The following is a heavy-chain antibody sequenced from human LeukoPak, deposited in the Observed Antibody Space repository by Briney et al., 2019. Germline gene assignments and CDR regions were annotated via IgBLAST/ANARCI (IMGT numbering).Heavy chain of an antibody. D-gene: IGHD2-2*01. J-gene: IGHJ4*02. CDR1: GFSFSNYA. V-gene: IGHV3-23*01. CDR3: ARGPINYSTSWRFDY. Sequence: QSGGSLRLSCGASGFSFSNYAMTWVRQAPGKGLEWVSALSGTGDNTYYADSVEGRFTISRDNTNNIVYLQMNSLRAEDTAVYYCARGPINYSTSWRFDYWGQGTLVTVSS. CDR2: LSGTGDNT.